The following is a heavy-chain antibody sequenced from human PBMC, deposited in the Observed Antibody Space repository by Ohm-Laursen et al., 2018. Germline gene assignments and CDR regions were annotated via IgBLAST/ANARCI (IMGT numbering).Heavy chain of an antibody. J-gene: IGHJ6*02. V-gene: IGHV2-26*01. CDR1: RMG. CDR3: ARIRAYDILTGYGYYYMDV. D-gene: IGHD3-9*01. Sequence: TQTLTLTFTVSRMGVSWIRQPPGKALEWLAPIFSNDEKSYSTSLKSRLTISKDTSKSQVVLTMTNMDPVDTATYYCARIRAYDILTGYGYYYMDVWGQGTTVTVSS. CDR2: IFSNDEK.